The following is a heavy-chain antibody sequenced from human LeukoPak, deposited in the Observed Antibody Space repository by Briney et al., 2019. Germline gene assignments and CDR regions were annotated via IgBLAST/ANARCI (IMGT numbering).Heavy chain of an antibody. Sequence: SETLSLTCAVYGGSFSGYYWSWIRQPPGKGLEWIGSIFHSGSTYYNPSLMSRVTISVDTSKNQFSLKLSSVTAADTAVYCCATIGGSYGNDYWGQGTLVTVSS. CDR1: GGSFSGYY. CDR3: ATIGGSYGNDY. D-gene: IGHD1-26*01. V-gene: IGHV4-34*12. CDR2: IFHSGST. J-gene: IGHJ4*02.